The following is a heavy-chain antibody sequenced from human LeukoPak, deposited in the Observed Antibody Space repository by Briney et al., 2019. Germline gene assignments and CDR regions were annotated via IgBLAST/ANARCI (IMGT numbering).Heavy chain of an antibody. V-gene: IGHV3-23*01. CDR3: AKGGDYVGYYYYYGMDV. Sequence: GGSLRLSCAASGFTFSSYAMSWVRQAPGKGLEWVSAISGSGGSTYYADSVRGRFTISRDNSKNTLYLQMNSLRAEDTAVYYCAKGGDYVGYYYYYGMDVWGQGTTVTVSS. J-gene: IGHJ6*02. CDR1: GFTFSSYA. D-gene: IGHD4-17*01. CDR2: ISGSGGST.